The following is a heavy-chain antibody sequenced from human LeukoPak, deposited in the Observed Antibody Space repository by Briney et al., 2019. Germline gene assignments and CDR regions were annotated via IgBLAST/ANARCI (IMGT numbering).Heavy chain of an antibody. CDR1: GLTFSNAW. V-gene: IGHV3-15*01. CDR2: IKSKTDGGTT. Sequence: TGGSLRLSCVVSGLTFSNAWMNWVRQAPGKGLEWVGRIKSKTDGGTTDYAAPVKGRFTISRDDAKNTLYLQINSLKTEDTPVYYCTTGWVAGSYYYDYWGQGTLVTVSS. J-gene: IGHJ4*02. D-gene: IGHD6-19*01. CDR3: TTGWVAGSYYYDY.